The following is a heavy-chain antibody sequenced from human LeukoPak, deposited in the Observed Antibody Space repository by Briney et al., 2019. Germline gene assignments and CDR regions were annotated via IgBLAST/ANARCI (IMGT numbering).Heavy chain of an antibody. CDR2: ISGDGGST. Sequence: PGGSLRLSCAASGFTFDDYAMHWVRQAPGKGLEWVSLISGDGGSTYYADSVKGRFTISRDNSKNSLYLQMNSLRTEDTASYYCAKEKMTTVNDWYFDLWGRGTLVTVSS. CDR1: GFTFDDYA. CDR3: AKEKMTTVNDWYFDL. V-gene: IGHV3-43*02. D-gene: IGHD4-17*01. J-gene: IGHJ2*01.